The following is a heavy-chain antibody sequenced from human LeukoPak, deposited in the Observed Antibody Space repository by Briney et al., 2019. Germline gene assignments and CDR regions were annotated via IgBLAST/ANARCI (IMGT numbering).Heavy chain of an antibody. V-gene: IGHV3-21*01. CDR2: ISSSSSYI. CDR3: ARENGVVPAATLDY. J-gene: IGHJ4*02. D-gene: IGHD2-2*01. Sequence: GGSLRLSCAASGFTFSSSSMNWVRQAPGKGLEWVSSISSSSSYIFYADSVKGRLTISRDNAKNSLYLQMNSLRAEDTAVYYCARENGVVPAATLDYWGQGTLVTVSS. CDR1: GFTFSSSS.